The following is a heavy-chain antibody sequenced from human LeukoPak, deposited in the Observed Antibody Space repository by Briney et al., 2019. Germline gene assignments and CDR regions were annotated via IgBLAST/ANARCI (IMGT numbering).Heavy chain of an antibody. CDR1: GYTFTGYY. V-gene: IGHV1-2*02. D-gene: IGHD3-22*01. CDR3: AREGEDPVTYMIVDY. J-gene: IGHJ4*02. Sequence: GASVKVSCKASGYTFTGYYMHWVRQAPGQGLEWMGWINPNSGGTNYAQKFQGRVTMTRDTSISTAYMELSRLRSDDTAVYYCAREGEDPVTYMIVDYWGQGTLVTVSS. CDR2: INPNSGGT.